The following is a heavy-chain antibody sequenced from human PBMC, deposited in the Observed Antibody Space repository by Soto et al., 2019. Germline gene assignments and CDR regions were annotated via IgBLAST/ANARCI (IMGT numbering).Heavy chain of an antibody. J-gene: IGHJ4*02. Sequence: QVQLQESGPGLVKPSQTLSLTCTVSGGSISSGGYFWSWIRQPPGKGLEGIGNIFYSGTTYYNTSLKSPVTISVDTSKNQFSLTLSSVTAADTAVYFCASGVLYWGQGTMVTVSS. V-gene: IGHV4-31*01. D-gene: IGHD1-1*01. CDR1: GGSISSGGYF. CDR2: IFYSGTT. CDR3: ASGVLY.